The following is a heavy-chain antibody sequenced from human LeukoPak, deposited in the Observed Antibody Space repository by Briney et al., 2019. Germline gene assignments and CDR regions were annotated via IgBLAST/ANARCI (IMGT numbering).Heavy chain of an antibody. J-gene: IGHJ4*02. V-gene: IGHV4-38-2*01. D-gene: IGHD2-2*01. CDR3: ARQYGTRYYFDY. Sequence: SETLSLTCAASGYSISSGYYWGWIRQPPGKGLEWIGSIYHSGSTYYNPSLKSRVTISVDTSKNQFSLKLSSVTAADTAVYYCARQYGTRYYFDYWGQGTLVTVSS. CDR2: IYHSGST. CDR1: GYSISSGYY.